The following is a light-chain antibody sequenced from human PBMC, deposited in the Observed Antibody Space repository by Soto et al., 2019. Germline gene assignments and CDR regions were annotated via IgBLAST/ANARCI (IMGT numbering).Light chain of an antibody. Sequence: EIVMTQSPATLSVAPGEIVTLSCRASQGVSRKLAWYQHKSGQAPRLLISGASTGATGIPARFSGSGSGTEFTLTSSSLQSEDCASDYCQQYHTWPITFGGGTKVEIK. J-gene: IGKJ4*01. CDR1: QGVSRK. CDR3: QQYHTWPIT. CDR2: GAS. V-gene: IGKV3-15*01.